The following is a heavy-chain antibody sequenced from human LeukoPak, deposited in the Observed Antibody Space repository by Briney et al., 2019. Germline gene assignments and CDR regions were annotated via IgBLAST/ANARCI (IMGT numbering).Heavy chain of an antibody. D-gene: IGHD3/OR15-3a*01. CDR2: FDPEDGET. V-gene: IGHV1-24*01. CDR3: AIFIRDDFWTGSPFYFDY. CDR1: GYTLTELS. Sequence: PKASVKVSCKVSGYTLTELSMHWVRQAPGKGLEWMGGFDPEDGETIYAQKFQGRVTMTEDTSTDTAYMELSSLRSEDTAVYYCAIFIRDDFWTGSPFYFDYWGQGTLATVSS. J-gene: IGHJ4*02.